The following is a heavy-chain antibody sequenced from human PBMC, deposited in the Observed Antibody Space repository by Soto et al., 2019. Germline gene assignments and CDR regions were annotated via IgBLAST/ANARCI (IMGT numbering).Heavy chain of an antibody. V-gene: IGHV3-15*05. CDR2: VKSKNDGGAI. D-gene: IGHD1-26*01. CDR1: GFTFTSAW. J-gene: IGHJ4*02. Sequence: VQLEDSGGGWVKPGGSLRLSCAGSGFTFTSAWMNWVRQAPGKGLEWVGRVKSKNDGGAIDYGTPVKGRFIISRDDSQNTAYLQMNSLKIEDTGVYYCVGGSPFEYWGQGTLVTVSS. CDR3: VGGSPFEY.